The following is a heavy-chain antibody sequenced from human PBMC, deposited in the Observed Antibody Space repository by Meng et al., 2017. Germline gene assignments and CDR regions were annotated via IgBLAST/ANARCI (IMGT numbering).Heavy chain of an antibody. CDR2: IIPIFGTA. J-gene: IGHJ6*02. CDR1: GGTFSSYA. Sequence: SVKVSCKSPGGTFSSYAISWVRQAPGQGREGMGEIIPIFGTANYAQKLQGRVTITADKSTSTAYMELSSLRSEDTAVYYCARDGYCSGGSCYGMDVWGQGTTVTVSS. CDR3: ARDGYCSGGSCYGMDV. D-gene: IGHD2-15*01. V-gene: IGHV1-69*06.